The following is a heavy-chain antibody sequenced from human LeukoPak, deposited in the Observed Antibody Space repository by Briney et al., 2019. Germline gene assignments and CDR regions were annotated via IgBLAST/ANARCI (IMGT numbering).Heavy chain of an antibody. Sequence: SETLSLTCTVSDDSISSYYWSWIRQSPGKGLEWIGCIYYRGSTIYNPSLKSRVSIPLDTSKNQFSLKLTSVTAADTAVYYCTRDQVVSFGEFWIPYYYYMDVWGKGTTVTVSS. CDR1: DDSISSYY. CDR2: IYYRGST. V-gene: IGHV4-59*01. J-gene: IGHJ6*03. D-gene: IGHD3-10*01. CDR3: TRDQVVSFGEFWIPYYYYMDV.